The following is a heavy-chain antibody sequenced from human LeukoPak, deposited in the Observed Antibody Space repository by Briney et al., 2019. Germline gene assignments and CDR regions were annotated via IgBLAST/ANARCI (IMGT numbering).Heavy chain of an antibody. CDR2: ISSSSSYI. CDR3: ARAHSRGPSEDAFDI. CDR1: GFTFSSYW. J-gene: IGHJ3*02. V-gene: IGHV3-21*01. Sequence: PGGSLRLSCAASGFTFSSYWMSWVRQAPGKGLEWVSSISSSSSYIYYADSVRGRLTISRDNAKNSLYLQMNSLRAEDTAVYYCARAHSRGPSEDAFDIWGQGTMVTVSS. D-gene: IGHD3-3*02.